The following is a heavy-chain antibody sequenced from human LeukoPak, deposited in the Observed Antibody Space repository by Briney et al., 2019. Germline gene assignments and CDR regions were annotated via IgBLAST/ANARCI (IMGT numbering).Heavy chain of an antibody. J-gene: IGHJ4*02. CDR1: GGSVSSGSYY. CDR2: IYYTGST. Sequence: TSEILSLTCTVSGGSVSSGSYYWSWIRQPPGKGLEWVGYIYYTGSTNYNPSLKSRVTISVDTSKNQCSLKLSSVTAADTAVYYCARFYYDSSGFYYYFDYWGQGAQVTVSS. V-gene: IGHV4-61*01. CDR3: ARFYYDSSGFYYYFDY. D-gene: IGHD3-22*01.